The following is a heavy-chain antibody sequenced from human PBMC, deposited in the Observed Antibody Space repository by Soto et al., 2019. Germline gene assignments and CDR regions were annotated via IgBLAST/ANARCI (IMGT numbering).Heavy chain of an antibody. D-gene: IGHD6-6*01. V-gene: IGHV4-39*01. CDR3: ARHKYSASSDWFDP. Sequence: QLQLQESGPGLVKPSETLSLTCTVSGGSISSSSYYWGWIRQPPGKGLEWIGYIYYSGSTYYNPSLKSRVTISVDTSKNQFSLKLSSVTAADTAVYYCARHKYSASSDWFDPWGQGTLVTVSS. CDR1: GGSISSSSYY. J-gene: IGHJ5*02. CDR2: IYYSGST.